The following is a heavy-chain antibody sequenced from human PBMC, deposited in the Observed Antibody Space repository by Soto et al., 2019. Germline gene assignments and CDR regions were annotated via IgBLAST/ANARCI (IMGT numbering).Heavy chain of an antibody. CDR3: ARDSYDFDYFDY. J-gene: IGHJ4*02. Sequence: PGGSLRLSCAASGFTFSSYAMHWVRQAPGKGLEWVAVISYDGSNKYYADSVKGRFTISRDNSKNTLYLQMNSLRAEDTAVYYCARDSYDFDYFDYWGQGTLVTVSS. CDR1: GFTFSSYA. V-gene: IGHV3-30-3*01. D-gene: IGHD3-3*01. CDR2: ISYDGSNK.